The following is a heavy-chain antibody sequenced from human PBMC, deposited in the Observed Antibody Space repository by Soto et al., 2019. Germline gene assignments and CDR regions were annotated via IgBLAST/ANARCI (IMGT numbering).Heavy chain of an antibody. CDR3: ARGGSSWSAEYYQH. Sequence: TSVKVSCEACGDSFTNFGISWVRQAPGQGPEWMGWISGYNGNTKYAQTVQGRVTMTTDTSTSTAYMELRSLGSDDTAVYYCARGGSSWSAEYYQHWGQGTLVTVSS. CDR2: ISGYNGNT. D-gene: IGHD6-13*01. CDR1: GDSFTNFG. V-gene: IGHV1-18*01. J-gene: IGHJ1*01.